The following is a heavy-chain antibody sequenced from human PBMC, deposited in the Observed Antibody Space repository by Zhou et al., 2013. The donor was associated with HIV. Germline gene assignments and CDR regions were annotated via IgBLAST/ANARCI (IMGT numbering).Heavy chain of an antibody. D-gene: IGHD3-16*01. CDR2: INPFGGST. J-gene: IGHJ3*01. CDR3: ARGRGHRSGYYDG. Sequence: QVHLVQSGAEVKKPGSSVKVSCKASGGTFSSYAISWVRQAPGQGLEWMGIINPFGGSTSYAQKFQGRVTMTRDTSTSTVYMELSSLRFEDTAVYYCARGRGHRSGYYDGWGQGTMVTVSS. V-gene: IGHV1-46*01. CDR1: GGTFSSYA.